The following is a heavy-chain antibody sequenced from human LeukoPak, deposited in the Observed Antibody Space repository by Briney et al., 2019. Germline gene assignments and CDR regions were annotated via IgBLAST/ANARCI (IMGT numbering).Heavy chain of an antibody. CDR2: IWYDGSNK. CDR1: GFTFSSYG. J-gene: IGHJ4*02. CDR3: ARDLGTMVRGVKYYFDY. D-gene: IGHD3-10*01. Sequence: GGSLRLSCAASGFTFSSYGMHWVRQAPGKGLEWVAVIWYDGSNKYYADSVKGRFTISRDNSKNTLYLQMNSLRAEDTAVYYCARDLGTMVRGVKYYFDYWGQGTLVTVSS. V-gene: IGHV3-33*01.